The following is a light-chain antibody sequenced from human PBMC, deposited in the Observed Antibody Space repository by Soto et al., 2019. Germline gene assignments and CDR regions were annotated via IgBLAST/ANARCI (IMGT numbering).Light chain of an antibody. CDR1: QSVSSY. CDR2: DAS. Sequence: EIVLTQSPATLSLSPGERATLSCRASQSVSSYLAWYQQKPGQAPRLLIYDASNRATGIPARFSGSGSGTDFTLTISSLKPEDSAVYYCQQRHMWPITFGQGTRLEIK. CDR3: QQRHMWPIT. V-gene: IGKV3-11*01. J-gene: IGKJ5*01.